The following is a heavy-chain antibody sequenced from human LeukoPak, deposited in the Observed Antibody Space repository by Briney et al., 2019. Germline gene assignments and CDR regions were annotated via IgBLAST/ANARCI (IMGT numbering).Heavy chain of an antibody. Sequence: GESLKISCKGSGYKFTSYWIGWVRQMPGKGLEWMGRIDPSDSYTNYSPSFQGHVTISADKSINTAYLQWSSLKASDTAMYYCARLGSNNYFDPWGQGTLVTVSS. CDR2: IDPSDSYT. CDR1: GYKFTSYW. J-gene: IGHJ5*02. D-gene: IGHD7-27*01. V-gene: IGHV5-10-1*01. CDR3: ARLGSNNYFDP.